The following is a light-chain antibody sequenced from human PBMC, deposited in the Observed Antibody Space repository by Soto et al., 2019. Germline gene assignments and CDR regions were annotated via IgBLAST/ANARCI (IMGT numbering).Light chain of an antibody. Sequence: DIVMTQSPDSLAVSLGERATINCKSSQSVLYSSNNKNYLAWYQQKPGQPPKLLIYWASTRESGVPDRVSGSGSGTDFTLTISSLQAEDVAVYYCQQYLRPWTFGQGTKVEIK. V-gene: IGKV4-1*01. J-gene: IGKJ1*01. CDR2: WAS. CDR3: QQYLRPWT. CDR1: QSVLYSSNNKNY.